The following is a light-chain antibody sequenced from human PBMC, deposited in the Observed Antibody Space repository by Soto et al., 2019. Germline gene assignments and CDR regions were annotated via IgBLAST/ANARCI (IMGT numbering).Light chain of an antibody. CDR1: QGIDSS. Sequence: ILLTQSPSSLSASVGDIVTITCRASQGIDSSFAWYQQKPGKAPKLLIYAASSLQSGVPSRFSGSGSGTDFTLTISSLQPEDFAVYYCQQRSNWQITFGQGTRLEIK. CDR2: AAS. CDR3: QQRSNWQIT. V-gene: IGKV1-9*01. J-gene: IGKJ5*01.